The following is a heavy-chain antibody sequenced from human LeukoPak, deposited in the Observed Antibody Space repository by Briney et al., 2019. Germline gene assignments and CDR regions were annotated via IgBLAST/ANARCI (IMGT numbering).Heavy chain of an antibody. CDR2: IKQDGSEK. V-gene: IGHV3-7*03. CDR1: GFTFNNYW. J-gene: IGHJ6*02. D-gene: IGHD6-19*01. Sequence: AGGSLRLSCAASGFTFNNYWMSWVRQAPGKGLEWVANIKQDGSEKYYVDSVKGRFTISRDNAKDSLFLQMNSLRAEDTAVYYCARCKGGWSDHFYGMDVWGQGTTVTVSS. CDR3: ARCKGGWSDHFYGMDV.